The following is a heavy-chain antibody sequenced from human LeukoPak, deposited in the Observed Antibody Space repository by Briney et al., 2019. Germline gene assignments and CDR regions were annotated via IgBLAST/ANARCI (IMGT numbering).Heavy chain of an antibody. Sequence: GDSLRLSCAASGFTFTKYWMTWVRQAPGKGLEWVGNIKQDGSDKNYMDSVKGRFTISRDNTKNSVYLQMSSLRAEDTAVYYCARVGGGDYLLVDYWGQGTLVTVSS. V-gene: IGHV3-7*03. D-gene: IGHD2-21*02. CDR2: IKQDGSDK. CDR3: ARVGGGDYLLVDY. J-gene: IGHJ4*02. CDR1: GFTFTKYW.